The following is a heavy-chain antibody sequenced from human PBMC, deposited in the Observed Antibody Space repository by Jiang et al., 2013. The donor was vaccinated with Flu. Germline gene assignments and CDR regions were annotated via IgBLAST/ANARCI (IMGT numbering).Heavy chain of an antibody. J-gene: IGHJ4*02. CDR3: ARDLPRGRDGYNLVY. D-gene: IGHD5-24*01. V-gene: IGHV3-30-3*01. CDR2: ISYDGSNK. Sequence: QLLESGGGVVQPGRSLRLSCAASGFTFSSYAMHWVRQAPGKGLEWVAVISYDGSNKYYADSVKGRFTISRDNSKNTLYLQMNSLRAEDTAVYYCARDLPRGRDGYNLVYWGQGTLVTVSS. CDR1: GFTFSSYA.